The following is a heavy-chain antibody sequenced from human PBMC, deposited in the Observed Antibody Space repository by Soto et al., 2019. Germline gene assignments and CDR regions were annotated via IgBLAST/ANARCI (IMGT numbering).Heavy chain of an antibody. CDR2: ISDYNGNT. Sequence: QVQLVQSGAEVKKPGASVKVSCKASGYSFTTYGISWVRQAPGQGLEWMGWISDYNGNTNYEKKFQGRVTMTTDTSKRTAYMELKSLGSDDTAVYYCAREGYYSGSESYSPPRYYGMDVW. J-gene: IGHJ6*01. D-gene: IGHD3-10*01. V-gene: IGHV1-18*01. CDR3: AREGYYSGSESYSPPRYYGMDV. CDR1: GYSFTTYG.